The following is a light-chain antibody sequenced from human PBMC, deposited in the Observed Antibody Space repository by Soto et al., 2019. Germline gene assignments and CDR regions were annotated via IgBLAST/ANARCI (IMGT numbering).Light chain of an antibody. J-gene: IGKJ4*01. Sequence: DTQLTQSPPFLSASVGDRVTITCRASQGISSYLAWYQQKPGKAPKLLIYAASTLQSGVPSRLSGSGSGTEFPLTISSLQPEDFETDYCQQLNSDPLTCRGGPKVELQ. CDR2: AAS. CDR3: QQLNSDPLT. CDR1: QGISSY. V-gene: IGKV1-9*01.